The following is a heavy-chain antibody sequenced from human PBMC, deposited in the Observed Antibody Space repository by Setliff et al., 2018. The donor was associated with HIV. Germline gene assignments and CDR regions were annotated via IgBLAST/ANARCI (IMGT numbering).Heavy chain of an antibody. CDR2: INPNSGGT. V-gene: IGHV1-2*02. CDR1: GYTFTGYY. J-gene: IGHJ5*02. CDR3: ARDGAVAGFDP. D-gene: IGHD6-19*01. Sequence: ASVKVSCKASGYTFTGYYMHWVRQAPGQGLEWMGWINPNSGGTNYAQKFQGRVTITTDESTSTAYMELSSLRSEDTAVYYCARDGAVAGFDPWGQGTLVTVSS.